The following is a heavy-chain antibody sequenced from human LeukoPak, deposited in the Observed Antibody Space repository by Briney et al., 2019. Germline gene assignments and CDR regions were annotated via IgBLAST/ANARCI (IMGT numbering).Heavy chain of an antibody. CDR3: ARGGGYCGGDCYGIDY. V-gene: IGHV3-7*01. CDR1: GFTFSSYW. J-gene: IGHJ4*02. D-gene: IGHD2-21*01. Sequence: GGSLRLSCAASGFTFSSYWMSWVRQAPGKGLEWVANIKQDGSEKYYVDSVKGRFTISRDNAKNSLYLQMNSLRAEDTAVYYCARGGGYCGGDCYGIDYWGQGTLVTVSS. CDR2: IKQDGSEK.